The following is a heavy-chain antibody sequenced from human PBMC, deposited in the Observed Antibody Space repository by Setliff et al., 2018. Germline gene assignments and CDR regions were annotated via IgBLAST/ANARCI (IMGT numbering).Heavy chain of an antibody. CDR2: IGHTGSI. Sequence: SETLSLTCTVSGYSISSGYIWGWIRQPPGKGLEWVGDIGHTGSINYNPSLKSRLTISRDTSKNQVSLKLNSVTATDTAVYYCARDLGHGGDSDYWGQGIPVTVSS. D-gene: IGHD2-21*02. CDR3: ARDLGHGGDSDY. V-gene: IGHV4-38-2*02. J-gene: IGHJ4*02. CDR1: GYSISSGYI.